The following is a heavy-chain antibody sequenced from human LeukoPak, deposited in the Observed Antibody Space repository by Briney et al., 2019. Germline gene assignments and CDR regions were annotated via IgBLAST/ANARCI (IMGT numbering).Heavy chain of an antibody. V-gene: IGHV3-74*01. J-gene: IGHJ5*02. Sequence: GGSLRLSCAASGFIFSGYWMHWVRQAPGKGLECVSRINIDGATTNYADSVKGRFTISRDNAKNTLHLQMNSLRADDTAVYYCVRGAVGTGVWFDPWGQGTLVTVSS. CDR2: INIDGATT. D-gene: IGHD1-26*01. CDR1: GFIFSGYW. CDR3: VRGAVGTGVWFDP.